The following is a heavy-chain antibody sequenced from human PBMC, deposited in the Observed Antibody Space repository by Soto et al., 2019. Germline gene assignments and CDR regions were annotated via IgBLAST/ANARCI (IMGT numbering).Heavy chain of an antibody. CDR2: VDYSGNS. V-gene: IGHV4-59*01. CDR1: GGSINTYY. J-gene: IGHJ4*02. CDR3: ARKWLSLAGRFNFDY. D-gene: IGHD3-22*01. Sequence: PSETLSLTCTVSGGSINTYYWSWIRQPPGKGLEWIGYVDYSGNSDSSPSLKSRVTISIDTSKKQVSLKLNSVTAADTAVYYCARKWLSLAGRFNFDYWGQGIPVTVSS.